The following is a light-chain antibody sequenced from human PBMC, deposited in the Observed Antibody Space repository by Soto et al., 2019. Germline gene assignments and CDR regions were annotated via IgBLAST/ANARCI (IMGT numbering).Light chain of an antibody. CDR2: AAS. Sequence: EIXXXXSXGXLXLSPWERXTLSCRASQTVSSSFLAWYQQTPGQAPRLLIYAASSRATGIPDRFSGSGSGTDFTLTISRLEPEDFAVYYCQQYGSSPWTFGQGTKV. CDR1: QTVSSSF. V-gene: IGKV3-20*01. CDR3: QQYGSSPWT. J-gene: IGKJ1*01.